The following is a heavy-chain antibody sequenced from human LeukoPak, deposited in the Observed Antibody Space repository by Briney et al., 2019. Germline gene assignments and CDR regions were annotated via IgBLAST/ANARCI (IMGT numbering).Heavy chain of an antibody. D-gene: IGHD2-2*01. CDR1: GGSFSEYY. J-gene: IGHJ3*02. V-gene: IGHV4-34*01. Sequence: SETLSLTCAVYGGSFSEYYWSWIRQSPGKGLEWIAEISQSGSINYNPSLKSRVTISVDASKKQFSLRMSSVTAADTAMYYCARVPTGRNVVAAAARMGWNGAFDIWGQGTMVTVSS. CDR2: ISQSGSI. CDR3: ARVPTGRNVVAAAARMGWNGAFDI.